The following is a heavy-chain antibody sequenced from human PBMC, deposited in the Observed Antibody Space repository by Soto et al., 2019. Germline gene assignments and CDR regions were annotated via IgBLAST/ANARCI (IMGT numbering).Heavy chain of an antibody. CDR2: ISGGGGST. V-gene: IGHV3-23*01. Sequence: EVQLLESGGALVQPGGSLRLSCATSGFTVSHYAMSWVRQAPGKGLEWVSGISGGGGSTYYADSVKGRFTISRDNSKNTLFLQMNSLRAEDSAVYYCANSPTRCFGDIISNYGMDLWGQGTTVTVSS. D-gene: IGHD3-10*01. CDR3: ANSPTRCFGDIISNYGMDL. CDR1: GFTVSHYA. J-gene: IGHJ6*02.